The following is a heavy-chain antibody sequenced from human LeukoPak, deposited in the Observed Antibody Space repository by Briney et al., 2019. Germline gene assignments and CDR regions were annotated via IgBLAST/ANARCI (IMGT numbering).Heavy chain of an antibody. CDR3: ARDLMSSGWEVAFDP. CDR2: IYTSGST. J-gene: IGHJ5*02. CDR1: GGSISSYY. D-gene: IGHD6-19*01. V-gene: IGHV4-4*07. Sequence: SETLSLTCTVSGGSISSYYWSWIRQPAGKGLEWIGRIYTSGSTNYNPSLKSRVTMSVDTSKNQFSLQLNSVTPEDTAVYYCARDLMSSGWEVAFDPWGQGTLVTVSS.